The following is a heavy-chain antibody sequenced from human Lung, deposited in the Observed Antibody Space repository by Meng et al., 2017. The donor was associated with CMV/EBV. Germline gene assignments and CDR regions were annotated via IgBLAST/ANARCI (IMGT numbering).Heavy chain of an antibody. V-gene: IGHV3-23*03. CDR1: GFTFSNYA. J-gene: IGHJ4*02. D-gene: IGHD3-22*01. CDR3: AKGDDSGWSPCAY. Sequence: GESLKISCAASGFTFSNYAMNWVRQAPGKGLEWVSVIYSDGSSTYYADSVKGRFTISRDNSKNTLDLQMNSLRAEDTAVYYCAKGDDSGWSPCAYWGQGNXV. CDR2: IYSDGSST.